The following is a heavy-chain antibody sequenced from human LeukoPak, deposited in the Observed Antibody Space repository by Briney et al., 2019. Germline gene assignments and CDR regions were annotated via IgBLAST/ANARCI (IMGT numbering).Heavy chain of an antibody. CDR2: INPNSGGT. V-gene: IGHV1-2*06. Sequence: ASVKVSCKASGYTFTGYYMHWVRQAPGQGIEWMGRINPNSGGTNYAQKFQGRVTMTRHTSISTAYMELSRLRSDDTAVYYCARDGSSFRFDPWGQGTLVTVSS. J-gene: IGHJ5*02. CDR3: ARDGSSFRFDP. CDR1: GYTFTGYY. D-gene: IGHD6-6*01.